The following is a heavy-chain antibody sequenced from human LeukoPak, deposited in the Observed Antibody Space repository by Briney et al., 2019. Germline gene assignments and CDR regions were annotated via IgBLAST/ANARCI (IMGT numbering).Heavy chain of an antibody. Sequence: SETLSLTCTVSGGSISSSTDYWGWLRQPPGKGLEWIGSIHYSGSTNYNPSLRSRVTISVDTSKNQFSLKLSSVTAADTAVYYCATLKRSTPNWFDPWGQGILVTVSS. CDR2: IHYSGST. CDR3: ATLKRSTPNWFDP. CDR1: GGSISSSTDY. V-gene: IGHV4-39*01. J-gene: IGHJ5*02.